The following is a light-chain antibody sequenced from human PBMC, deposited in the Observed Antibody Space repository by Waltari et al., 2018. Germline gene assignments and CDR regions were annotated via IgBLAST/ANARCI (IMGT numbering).Light chain of an antibody. Sequence: DIQMTQSPSSVSASVGDRVSITCRASQGSSSWLAWYQQKPGKAPKLLIYAASSLRSGVPSRFSGRGSGTDFTLTISSLQPEDFATYYCQQANSFLFTFGPGTKVDIK. CDR2: AAS. CDR3: QQANSFLFT. CDR1: QGSSSW. J-gene: IGKJ3*01. V-gene: IGKV1-12*01.